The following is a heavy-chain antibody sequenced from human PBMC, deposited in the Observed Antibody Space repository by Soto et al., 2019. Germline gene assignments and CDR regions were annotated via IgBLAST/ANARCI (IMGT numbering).Heavy chain of an antibody. Sequence: SETLSLTCAVSGGSISSSSYYWGWIRQPPGKGLEWIGSIYYSGSTYYNPSLKSRVTISVDTSKNQFSLKLSSVTAADTAVYYCARQHRLLWFGELRDYWGQGTLVTVSS. V-gene: IGHV4-39*01. D-gene: IGHD3-10*01. CDR3: ARQHRLLWFGELRDY. CDR1: GGSISSSSYY. J-gene: IGHJ4*02. CDR2: IYYSGST.